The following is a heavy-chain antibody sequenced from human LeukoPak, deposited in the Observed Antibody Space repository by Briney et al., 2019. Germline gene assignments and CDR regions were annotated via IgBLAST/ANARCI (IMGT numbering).Heavy chain of an antibody. Sequence: ASVKVSCKASGYTFTGYYMHWVRQAPGQGLEWMGWINPNSGGTNYAQKFQGRVTMTRDTSISTAYMELSRLRSDDTAVYYCATSSIAARPYFDYWGQGTLVTVSS. CDR1: GYTFTGYY. CDR3: ATSSIAARPYFDY. J-gene: IGHJ4*02. CDR2: INPNSGGT. V-gene: IGHV1-2*02. D-gene: IGHD6-6*01.